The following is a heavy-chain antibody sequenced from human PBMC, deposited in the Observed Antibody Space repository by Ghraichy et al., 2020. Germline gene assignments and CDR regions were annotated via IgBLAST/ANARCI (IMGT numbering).Heavy chain of an antibody. J-gene: IGHJ6*03. CDR1: GGSISSYY. Sequence: SETLSLTCTVSGGSISSYYWSWIRQPPGKGLEWIGYIFYSGSTNYNPSLKGRVTISVDTSRNQFSLKLSSVTAAETAVYYCARRSVASYQYYYMDVWGKGTTVTVSS. D-gene: IGHD4-23*01. V-gene: IGHV4-59*08. CDR3: ARRSVASYQYYYMDV. CDR2: IFYSGST.